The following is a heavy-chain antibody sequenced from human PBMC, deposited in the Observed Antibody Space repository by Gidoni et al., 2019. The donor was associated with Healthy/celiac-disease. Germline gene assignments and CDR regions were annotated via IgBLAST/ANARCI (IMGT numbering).Heavy chain of an antibody. CDR2: IIPIFGTA. J-gene: IGHJ6*02. CDR1: GGTFSSYA. V-gene: IGHV1-69*01. D-gene: IGHD5-18*01. CDR3: ASRGYSYGETNGYYYYGMDV. Sequence: QVQLVQSGAEVKKPGSSVKVSCKASGGTFSSYAISWVRQAPGQGLEWMGGIIPIFGTANYAQKFQGRVTITADESTSTAYMELSSLRSEDTAVYYCASRGYSYGETNGYYYYGMDVWGQGTTVTVSS.